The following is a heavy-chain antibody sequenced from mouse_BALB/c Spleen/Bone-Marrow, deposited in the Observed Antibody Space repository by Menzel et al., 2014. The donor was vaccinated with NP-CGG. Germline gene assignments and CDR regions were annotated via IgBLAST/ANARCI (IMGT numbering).Heavy chain of an antibody. CDR2: ISSGGGST. J-gene: IGHJ4*01. D-gene: IGHD2-2*01. Sequence: EVKLVDSGGGLVKPGGSLKLSCAASGFAFSGNDMSWVRQTPESRLEWVAYISSGGGSTYYPDTVKGRFTISRDNAKNALYLQMNSLKSEDTAMYYCARQRGYAYAMDYWGQGTSVTVSS. V-gene: IGHV5-12-1*01. CDR3: ARQRGYAYAMDY. CDR1: GFAFSGND.